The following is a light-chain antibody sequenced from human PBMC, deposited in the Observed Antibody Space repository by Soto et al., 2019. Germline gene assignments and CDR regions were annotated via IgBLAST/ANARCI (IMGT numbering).Light chain of an antibody. CDR3: QEYNYWVTWT. J-gene: IGKJ1*01. V-gene: IGKV3-15*01. CDR1: QSVNSN. Sequence: EIVMTQSPATLSVPPGERATLSCRASQSVNSNLAWYQQKPGQGPRLLIYGASTRATGIPARFSGSGSGTEFTLTLSSLQFEDFAVYYWQEYNYWVTWTFGQGTKVEVK. CDR2: GAS.